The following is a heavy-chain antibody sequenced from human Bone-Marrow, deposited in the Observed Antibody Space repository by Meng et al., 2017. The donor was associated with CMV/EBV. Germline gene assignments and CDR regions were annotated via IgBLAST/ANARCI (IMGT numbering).Heavy chain of an antibody. D-gene: IGHD3-10*01. J-gene: IGHJ4*02. Sequence: GGSLRLSCVASGCTFSSFGMHWVRQAPGKGLEWVANIWYDGSETYYRDSVKGRFTIASDDSKHILHLQMNGLRPEDTAVYYCGRDSRSGALWSGFVEDWGQGRLVTVSS. CDR2: IWYDGSET. V-gene: IGHV3-33*01. CDR1: GCTFSSFG. CDR3: GRDSRSGALWSGFVED.